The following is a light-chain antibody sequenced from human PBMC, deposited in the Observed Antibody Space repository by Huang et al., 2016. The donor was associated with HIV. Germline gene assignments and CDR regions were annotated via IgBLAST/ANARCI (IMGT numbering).Light chain of an antibody. CDR3: QQYNNSPWT. CDR2: GAS. CDR1: PSVSSN. J-gene: IGKJ1*01. Sequence: EIVLTQSPATLSVSPGDRATLSCRASPSVSSNLAWYQQKPGQAPRLLIYGASTRANGSPARVSGSGSGTEFTLTISSVQSEDFAVYYCQQYNNSPWTFGQGTKVEIK. V-gene: IGKV3-15*01.